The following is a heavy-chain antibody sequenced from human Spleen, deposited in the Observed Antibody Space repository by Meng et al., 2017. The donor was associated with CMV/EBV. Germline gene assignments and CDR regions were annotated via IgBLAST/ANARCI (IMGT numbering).Heavy chain of an antibody. Sequence: GGSLRLSCAASGFTFSSYSMNWVRQAPGKGLEWVSSISSSSSYIYYADSVKGRFTISRDNAKNTLYVQMNSLRAEDTAVYYCARSNYDFWSGNPNGMDVWGQGTTVTVSS. CDR1: GFTFSSYS. V-gene: IGHV3-21*01. J-gene: IGHJ6*02. CDR2: ISSSSSYI. D-gene: IGHD3-3*01. CDR3: ARSNYDFWSGNPNGMDV.